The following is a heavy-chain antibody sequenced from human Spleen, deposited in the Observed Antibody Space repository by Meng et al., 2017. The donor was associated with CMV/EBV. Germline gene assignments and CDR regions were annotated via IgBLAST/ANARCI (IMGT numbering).Heavy chain of an antibody. J-gene: IGHJ5*02. CDR3: AVDIVVVPAASNWFDP. Sequence: GFNFEDYGMSWVRPAPGKGLEWVSGINWNGGSTGYADSVKGRFTISRDNAKNSLYLQMNSLRAEDTALYYCAVDIVVVPAASNWFDPWGQGTLVTVSS. V-gene: IGHV3-20*03. CDR1: GFNFEDYG. D-gene: IGHD2-2*01. CDR2: INWNGGST.